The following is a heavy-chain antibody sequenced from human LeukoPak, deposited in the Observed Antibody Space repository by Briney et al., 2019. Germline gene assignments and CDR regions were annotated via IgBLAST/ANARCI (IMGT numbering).Heavy chain of an antibody. D-gene: IGHD3-16*01. CDR1: GSSITSVSHY. Sequence: PSETLSLTCTISGSSITSVSHYWGWIRQPPGKGLEWIGDIYYTGSTYYSPTLRSRVTMSVHTSENQFSLRLNSVTAVDTAVYYCARRWGNIVGVTYEYWGQGTLVTVSS. J-gene: IGHJ4*02. V-gene: IGHV4-39*01. CDR2: IYYTGST. CDR3: ARRWGNIVGVTYEY.